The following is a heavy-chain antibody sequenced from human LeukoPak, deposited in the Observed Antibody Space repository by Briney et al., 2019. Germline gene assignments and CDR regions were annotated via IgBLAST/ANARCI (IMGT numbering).Heavy chain of an antibody. D-gene: IGHD3-9*01. Sequence: TPSETLSLTCAVYGGSLSGYYWSWIRQPPGKGLEWIGEINHSGSTNYNPSLKSRVTISVDTSKNQFSLKLSSVTAADTAVYYCARGWYDILTGPYYFDYWGQETLVTVSS. J-gene: IGHJ4*02. CDR3: ARGWYDILTGPYYFDY. V-gene: IGHV4-34*01. CDR1: GGSLSGYY. CDR2: INHSGST.